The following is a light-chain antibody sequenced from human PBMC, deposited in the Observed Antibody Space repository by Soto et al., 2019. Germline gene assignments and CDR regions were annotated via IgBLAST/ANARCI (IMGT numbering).Light chain of an antibody. J-gene: IGKJ4*01. CDR3: QQYGSSPT. CDR2: GAS. V-gene: IGKV3-15*01. Sequence: EIVMTQSPATLSVSPGERATLSCRASQSVSSNLAWYQQKPGQAPRLLIYGASTRATGIPAGFSGSGSGTEFTLTISSLQSEDFAVYYCQQYGSSPTFGGGTKVDIK. CDR1: QSVSSN.